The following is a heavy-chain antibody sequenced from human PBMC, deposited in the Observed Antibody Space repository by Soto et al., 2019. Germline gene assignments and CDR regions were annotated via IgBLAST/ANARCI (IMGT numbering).Heavy chain of an antibody. CDR3: ATAYYDSSGYYPVNDAFDI. CDR2: IIPILGIA. Sequence: SVKVSCKASGGTFSSYTISWVRQAPGQGLEWMGRIIPILGIANYAQKFQGRVTITADKSTSTAYMELSSLRSEDTAVYYCATAYYDSSGYYPVNDAFDIWGQGTMVTVSS. CDR1: GGTFSSYT. V-gene: IGHV1-69*02. J-gene: IGHJ3*02. D-gene: IGHD3-22*01.